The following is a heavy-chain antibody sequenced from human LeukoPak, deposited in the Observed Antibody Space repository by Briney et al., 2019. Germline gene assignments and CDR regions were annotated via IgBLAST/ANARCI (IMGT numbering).Heavy chain of an antibody. V-gene: IGHV3-11*01. Sequence: GGSLRLSCVASGFTFSDHYMSWFRLSPGKGLEWLSYITSSGGTTDYADSVKGRFTISRDNAKNSMFLQMNSLRPEDTAVYYCARGPDYGDPEWGQGTLVTVSS. CDR2: ITSSGGTT. J-gene: IGHJ4*02. D-gene: IGHD4-17*01. CDR3: ARGPDYGDPE. CDR1: GFTFSDHY.